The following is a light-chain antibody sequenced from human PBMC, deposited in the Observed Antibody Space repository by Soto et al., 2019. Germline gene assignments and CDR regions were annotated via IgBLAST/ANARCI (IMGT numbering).Light chain of an antibody. CDR1: QGISNY. Sequence: DIQMTQSPSSLSESVGDRVTITCRASQGISNYLAWYQQKTGEVPKLLIFAASTLQSGVPSRFSGSGSGTDFTLTISSLQPEDVATYYCQKYNSAPLTFGPGTKVDIK. J-gene: IGKJ3*01. CDR2: AAS. CDR3: QKYNSAPLT. V-gene: IGKV1-27*01.